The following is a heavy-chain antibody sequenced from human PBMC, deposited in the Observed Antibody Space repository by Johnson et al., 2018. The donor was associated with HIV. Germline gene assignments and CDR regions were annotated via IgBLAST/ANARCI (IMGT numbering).Heavy chain of an antibody. Sequence: QMQLVESGGGVVQPGRSLRLSCAASGFTFSSYAINWVRQAPGKGLEWVAVISYDGSNKYYADSVKGRFTISRDNSKNTLYLQMNSLRAEDTAVYYCATLSLIAAPDPFDIWGQGTMVTVSS. CDR2: ISYDGSNK. CDR1: GFTFSSYA. J-gene: IGHJ3*02. V-gene: IGHV3-30*04. D-gene: IGHD6-6*01. CDR3: ATLSLIAAPDPFDI.